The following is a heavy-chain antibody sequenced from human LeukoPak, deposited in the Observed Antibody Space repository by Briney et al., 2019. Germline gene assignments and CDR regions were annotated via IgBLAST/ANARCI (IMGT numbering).Heavy chain of an antibody. CDR1: GLTFSAYA. Sequence: GGSLRLSCAASGLTFSAYAMSWVRQAPGKGLEWVSTVSGNSGSTYYVDSVKGRFTISRDNSKNSLYLQMNSLRAEDTAVYYCARVTAAAALDYWGQGTLVTVSS. CDR2: VSGNSGST. CDR3: ARVTAAAALDY. V-gene: IGHV3-23*01. J-gene: IGHJ4*02. D-gene: IGHD6-13*01.